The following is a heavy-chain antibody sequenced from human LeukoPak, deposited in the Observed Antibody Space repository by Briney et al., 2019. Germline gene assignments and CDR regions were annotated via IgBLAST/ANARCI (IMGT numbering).Heavy chain of an antibody. Sequence: GGSLRLSCAASGFTFSSYSMNWVRQAPGKGLEWVSHITASGTAMFYADSVKGRFTISRDNAKNSLYLQMNSLRDEDTAVYYCARDSGGWYYDSSGSLDFDYWGQGTLVTVSS. CDR3: ARDSGGWYYDSSGSLDFDY. V-gene: IGHV3-48*02. D-gene: IGHD3-22*01. J-gene: IGHJ4*02. CDR1: GFTFSSYS. CDR2: ITASGTAM.